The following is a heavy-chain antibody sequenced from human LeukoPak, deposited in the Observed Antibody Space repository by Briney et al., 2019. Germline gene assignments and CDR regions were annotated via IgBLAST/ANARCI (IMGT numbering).Heavy chain of an antibody. D-gene: IGHD2-2*01. CDR1: GYTFTRYY. V-gene: IGHV1-46*01. CDR2: INPSGGST. CDR3: ARVASGGYQLLNFDY. Sequence: ASVTVSCKTSGYTFTRYYIHWGRQAPGQGLEWMGIINPSGGSTSYAQKFQGRVTMTRDTSTSTVYMELSSLKSEDTAVYYCARVASGGYQLLNFDYWGQGTLVTVSS. J-gene: IGHJ4*02.